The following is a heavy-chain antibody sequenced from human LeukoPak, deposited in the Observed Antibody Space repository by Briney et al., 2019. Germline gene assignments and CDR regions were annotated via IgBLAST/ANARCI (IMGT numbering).Heavy chain of an antibody. CDR2: ISGSGGST. J-gene: IGHJ4*02. Sequence: GGSLRLSCAASGFTFSSYAMSWVRQAPGKGLEWVSAISGSGGSTYYADSVKGRLTISRDNSKNTLYLQMNSLRAEDTAVYYCAKDHQASITMVRGVFDYWGQGTLVTVSS. CDR1: GFTFSSYA. CDR3: AKDHQASITMVRGVFDY. V-gene: IGHV3-23*01. D-gene: IGHD3-10*01.